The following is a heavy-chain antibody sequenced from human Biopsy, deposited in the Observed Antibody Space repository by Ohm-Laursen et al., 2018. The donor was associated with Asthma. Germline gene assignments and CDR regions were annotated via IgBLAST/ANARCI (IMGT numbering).Heavy chain of an antibody. V-gene: IGHV4-31*03. CDR2: IYYSGST. CDR3: ARAQDYYDSRGYYRSFDY. CDR1: YGSTTSGGYY. D-gene: IGHD3-22*01. Sequence: SQTLSLTCTVSYGSTTSGGYYWTWIRQHPGKGLEWIGFIYYSGSTYYNPSLKSRVSISIDTSKNQFSLKLSSVTVADTAVYYCARAQDYYDSRGYYRSFDYWGQGTLVTVSS. J-gene: IGHJ4*02.